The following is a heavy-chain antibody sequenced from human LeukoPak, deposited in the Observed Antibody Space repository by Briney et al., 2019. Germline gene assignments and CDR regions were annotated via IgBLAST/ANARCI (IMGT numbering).Heavy chain of an antibody. CDR3: AKGPYGSGSKYFDY. J-gene: IGHJ4*02. V-gene: IGHV3-9*01. CDR1: GFTFDDYA. CDR2: ISWNSGSI. D-gene: IGHD3-10*01. Sequence: GGSLRRSGAASGFTFDDYAMHWVRQAPGKGLEWVSGISWNSGSIGYADSVKGRFTISRDNAKNSLYLQMNSLRAEDTALYYCAKGPYGSGSKYFDYWGQGTLVTVSS.